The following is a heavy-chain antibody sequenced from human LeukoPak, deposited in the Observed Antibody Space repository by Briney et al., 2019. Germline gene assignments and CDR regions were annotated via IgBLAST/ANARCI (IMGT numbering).Heavy chain of an antibody. Sequence: PGRSLRLSCAASGFTFSGSWMTWVRQAPGKGLEWVAHIKEDGSDKYYVDSVTGRFTISRDNTKNSLYLQMSSLRAEDTAVYYCATWNSDWEFAYWGQGTLVSVSS. V-gene: IGHV3-7*05. J-gene: IGHJ4*02. CDR2: IKEDGSDK. CDR3: ATWNSDWEFAY. CDR1: GFTFSGSW. D-gene: IGHD1/OR15-1a*01.